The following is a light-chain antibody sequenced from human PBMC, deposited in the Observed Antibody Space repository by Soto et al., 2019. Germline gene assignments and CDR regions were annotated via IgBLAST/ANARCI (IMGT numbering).Light chain of an antibody. CDR1: QSVSTN. Sequence: EIVLTQSPATLSLSPGERATLSCRASQSVSTNLVWYQQKPGQAPRLLIYDASNRATDIPARFSGSGSGTDFTLTISSLEPEDFAVYYCQQNNNWPSFTFGPGTKVDI. CDR2: DAS. CDR3: QQNNNWPSFT. J-gene: IGKJ3*01. V-gene: IGKV3-11*01.